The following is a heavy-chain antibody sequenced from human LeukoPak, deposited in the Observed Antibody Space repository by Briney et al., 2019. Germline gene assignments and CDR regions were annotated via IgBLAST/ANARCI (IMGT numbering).Heavy chain of an antibody. J-gene: IGHJ4*02. CDR1: GFTFSSYA. CDR2: ISYDGSNK. CDR3: ARGFGSGSGSSD. Sequence: GGSLRLSCAASGFTFSSYAMHWVRQAPGKGLEWVAVISYDGSNKYYADSVKGRFTISRDNSKNTLYLQMNSLRIQNTAVYYCARGFGSGSGSSDWGPGTLVTVSS. D-gene: IGHD3-10*01. V-gene: IGHV3-30-3*01.